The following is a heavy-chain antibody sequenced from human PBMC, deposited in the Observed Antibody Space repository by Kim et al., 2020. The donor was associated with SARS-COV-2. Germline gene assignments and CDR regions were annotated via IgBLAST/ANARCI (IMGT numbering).Heavy chain of an antibody. CDR3: VRDLGTSGHDWYFDL. CDR1: GFTFSDYR. D-gene: IGHD7-27*01. CDR2: ISGVGSSM. Sequence: GGSLRLSCAASGFTFSDYRMHWVRQAPGEGLVWVSRISGVGSSMNYADSVKGRFTISRDNAKNTLHLQMNSLRAEDTAVYYCVRDLGTSGHDWYFDLWGRGTLVTVSS. J-gene: IGHJ2*01. V-gene: IGHV3-74*01.